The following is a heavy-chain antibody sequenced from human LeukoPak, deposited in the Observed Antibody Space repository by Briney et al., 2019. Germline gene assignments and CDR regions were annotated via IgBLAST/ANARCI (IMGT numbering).Heavy chain of an antibody. V-gene: IGHV3-74*01. CDR3: ARDGYYYNNSGYYAFDI. D-gene: IGHD3-22*01. J-gene: IGHJ3*02. Sequence: PGGFLRLSCAASGFTFGSNWMHWVRQAPGKGLVWVSRIQSDGSTTSYADSVKGRFTISRDNAKSTLYLQMNSLRAEDTAVYYCARDGYYYNNSGYYAFDIWGQGTMVTVSS. CDR1: GFTFGSNW. CDR2: IQSDGSTT.